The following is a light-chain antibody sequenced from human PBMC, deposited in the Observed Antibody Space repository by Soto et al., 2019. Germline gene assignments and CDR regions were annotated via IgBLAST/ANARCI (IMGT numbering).Light chain of an antibody. CDR3: QQSYSTPRT. CDR1: QSISSY. Sequence: DIQMTQSPSSLSASVRDRVTITCRASQSISSYLNWYQQKPGKAPKLLIYAASSLQSGVPSRLNGSGSGTDFTLTVSSLQPEGFATYFCQQSYSTPRTFGQGTKVEVK. J-gene: IGKJ1*01. V-gene: IGKV1-39*01. CDR2: AAS.